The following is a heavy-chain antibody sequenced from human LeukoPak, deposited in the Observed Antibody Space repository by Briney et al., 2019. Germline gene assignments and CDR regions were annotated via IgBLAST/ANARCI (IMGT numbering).Heavy chain of an antibody. CDR1: GYTFTSYG. D-gene: IGHD6-19*01. CDR2: ITAYNGNT. Sequence: ASVKVSCKASGYTFTSYGISWVRQAPGQGLEWMGWITAYNGNTNYAQKLQGRVTMTTDTSTSTAYMELRSLRSDDTAVYYCASGEYGEGSIAVPLFDYWGQGTLVTVSS. J-gene: IGHJ4*02. V-gene: IGHV1-18*01. CDR3: ASGEYGEGSIAVPLFDY.